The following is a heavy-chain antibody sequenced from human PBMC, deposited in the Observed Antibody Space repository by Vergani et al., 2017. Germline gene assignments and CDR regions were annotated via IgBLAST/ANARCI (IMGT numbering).Heavy chain of an antibody. CDR1: GFTFSTYA. J-gene: IGHJ4*02. Sequence: EVQLLESGGGLVQPGGSLRLSCAASGFTFSTYAMTWVRQAPGKGLEWVSTISSDGGSTYYADSVKGRFTISRANSKNTLSLQMNSLTAEDTAIYYCAGXQGTSAYYYGGFDYWGQGILVTVSS. CDR2: ISSDGGST. D-gene: IGHD3-22*01. CDR3: AGXQGTSAYYYGGFDY. V-gene: IGHV3-23*01.